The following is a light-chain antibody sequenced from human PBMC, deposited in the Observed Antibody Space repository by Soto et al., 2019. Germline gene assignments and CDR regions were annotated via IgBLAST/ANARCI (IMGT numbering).Light chain of an antibody. CDR2: GES. Sequence: EIVLTQSPGTLSLSPGERATLSCMASQSVSSSYLAWYQQKPGQAPRLLIYGESSRATGIPDRFSGSGSETDFTLTISRLEHEDVAGYYCQQDGSSSWTFGQGTKVEIK. CDR3: QQDGSSSWT. J-gene: IGKJ1*01. V-gene: IGKV3-20*01. CDR1: QSVSSSY.